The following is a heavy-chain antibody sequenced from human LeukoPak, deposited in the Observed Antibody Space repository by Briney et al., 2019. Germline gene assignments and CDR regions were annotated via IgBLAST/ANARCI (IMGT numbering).Heavy chain of an antibody. CDR1: GYSFATYW. J-gene: IGHJ4*02. D-gene: IGHD1-1*01. V-gene: IGHV5-51*01. CDR2: MYPVDSHI. CDR3: ATYNRVWPDY. Sequence: GESLKISCKGSGYSFATYWIGWMRQMPGKGLEWMGVMYPVDSHIRYSPSFQGQVTISADRSISTVYLQWSSLKASDTAIYYCATYNRVWPDYWGQGTLVTVSS.